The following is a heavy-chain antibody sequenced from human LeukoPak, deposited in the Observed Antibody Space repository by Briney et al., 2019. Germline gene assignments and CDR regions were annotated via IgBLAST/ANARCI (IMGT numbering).Heavy chain of an antibody. D-gene: IGHD3-10*01. J-gene: IGHJ6*02. CDR1: GFTLSSYG. Sequence: GRSLRLSCAASGFTLSSYGMHWVRQAPGKGLEWVAVIWYDGSNKYYADSVKGRFTISRDNSKNTLYLQMNSLRAEYTAVYYCARDRGSGSYYPSVRKNQGEYYYGMDVWGQGTTVTVSS. CDR2: IWYDGSNK. CDR3: ARDRGSGSYYPSVRKNQGEYYYGMDV. V-gene: IGHV3-33*01.